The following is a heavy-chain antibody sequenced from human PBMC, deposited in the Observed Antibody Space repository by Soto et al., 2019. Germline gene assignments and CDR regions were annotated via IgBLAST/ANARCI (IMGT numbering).Heavy chain of an antibody. CDR3: ARVRENVETAMVPWLIDF. CDR1: GGSISSGGYY. J-gene: IGHJ4*02. Sequence: SETLSLTCTVSGGSISSGGYYWSWIRQHPGKGLEWIGYIYYSGSTYYNPSLMSRVTISVDTSKNQFSLKLSSVTAADTAVYYCARVRENVETAMVPWLIDFWCQTTLVAVSS. V-gene: IGHV4-31*03. D-gene: IGHD5-18*01. CDR2: IYYSGST.